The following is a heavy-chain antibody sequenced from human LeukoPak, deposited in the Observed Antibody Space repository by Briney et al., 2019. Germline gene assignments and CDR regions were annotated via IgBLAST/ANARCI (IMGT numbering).Heavy chain of an antibody. CDR1: GFTFSSYW. J-gene: IGHJ4*02. CDR3: ARVASSWYYFDY. Sequence: GGSLRLSCAASGFTFSSYWMSWVPQAPGKGLEWVANIKQDGSERYYVDSVKGRFTISRDNAKNSLYLQMNSLRAEDTAVYYCARVASSWYYFDYWGQGTLVTVSS. CDR2: IKQDGSER. D-gene: IGHD6-13*01. V-gene: IGHV3-7*01.